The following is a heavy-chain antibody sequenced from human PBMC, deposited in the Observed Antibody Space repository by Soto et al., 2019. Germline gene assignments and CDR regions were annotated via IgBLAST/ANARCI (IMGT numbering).Heavy chain of an antibody. CDR1: GYTFSSYG. D-gene: IGHD5-12*01. J-gene: IGHJ4*02. Sequence: GASVKVSCKASGYTFSSYGISWVRQAPGQGLEWMGWISAYNGNTIYAQKFQGRVTMTEDTSTGTAYMELSRLRSEDTAVYYCATAWYSCYDNIDYWGQGTLVTVSS. V-gene: IGHV1-18*01. CDR3: ATAWYSCYDNIDY. CDR2: ISAYNGNT.